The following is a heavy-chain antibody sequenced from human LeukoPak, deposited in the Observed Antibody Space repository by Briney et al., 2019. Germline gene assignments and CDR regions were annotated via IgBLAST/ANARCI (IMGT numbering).Heavy chain of an antibody. V-gene: IGHV3-30*04. Sequence: LRFSCAASRFTLSRLPIFWVRQAPGKGLKWVAVISHDGGNKYYTDSVKGRFTVYRDNSKNTVYLHMSSLRPNDTALYYCARDPRIAVAGTTAYDYFFLTDVWGKGSTVIVSS. CDR2: ISHDGGNK. CDR3: ARDPRIAVAGTTAYDYFFLTDV. J-gene: IGHJ6*04. CDR1: RFTLSRLP. D-gene: IGHD6-19*01.